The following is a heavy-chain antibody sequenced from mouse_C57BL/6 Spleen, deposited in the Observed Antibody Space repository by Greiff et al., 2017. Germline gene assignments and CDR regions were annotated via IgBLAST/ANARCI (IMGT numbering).Heavy chain of an antibody. J-gene: IGHJ4*01. CDR1: GYTFTSYW. Sequence: QVQLQQPGAELVKPGASVKLSCKASGYTFTSYWMQWVKQRPGQGLEWIGEIDPSDSYTNYNQKFKGKATLTVDTSSSTAYMQLSSLTSEDSAVYYCARPYYYGSSYDAMDYWGQGTSVTVSS. D-gene: IGHD1-1*01. V-gene: IGHV1-50*01. CDR2: IDPSDSYT. CDR3: ARPYYYGSSYDAMDY.